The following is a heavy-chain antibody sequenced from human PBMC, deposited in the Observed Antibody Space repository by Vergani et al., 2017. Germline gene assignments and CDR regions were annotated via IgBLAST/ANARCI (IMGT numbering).Heavy chain of an antibody. CDR2: IYYSGST. J-gene: IGHJ4*02. CDR1: GGSISSSSYY. D-gene: IGHD1-26*01. CDR3: ARATAKWEVGDY. V-gene: IGHV4-39*07. Sequence: QLQLQESGPGLVKPSETLSLTCTVSGGSISSSSYYWGWIRQPPGKGLEWIGSIYYSGSTNYNPSLKSRVTISVDTSKNQFSLKLSSVTAADTAVYYCARATAKWEVGDYWGQGTLVTVSS.